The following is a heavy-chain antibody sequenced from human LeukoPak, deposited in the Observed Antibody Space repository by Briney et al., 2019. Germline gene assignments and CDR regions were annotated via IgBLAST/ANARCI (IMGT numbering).Heavy chain of an antibody. CDR3: ARIRDGYNPMYYFDY. J-gene: IGHJ4*02. V-gene: IGHV1-69*13. Sequence: SVKVSCKASGGTFSSYAISWVRQAPGQGLKWMGGIIPIFGTANYAQKFQGRVTITADESTSTAYMGLSSLRSEDTAVYYCARIRDGYNPMYYFDYWGQGTLVTVSS. D-gene: IGHD5-24*01. CDR1: GGTFSSYA. CDR2: IIPIFGTA.